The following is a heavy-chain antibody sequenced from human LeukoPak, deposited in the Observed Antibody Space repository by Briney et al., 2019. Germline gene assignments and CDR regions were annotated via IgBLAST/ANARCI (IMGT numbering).Heavy chain of an antibody. Sequence: GGSLRLSCAASGFTVSSNYMSWVRQAPGKGLERVSVIYSGGSTYYADSVKGRFTISRDNSKNTLYLQMNSLRAEDTAVYYCARDDPYSSSWYHWGQGTLVTVSS. CDR2: IYSGGST. V-gene: IGHV3-66*01. CDR3: ARDDPYSSSWYH. D-gene: IGHD6-13*01. CDR1: GFTVSSNY. J-gene: IGHJ5*02.